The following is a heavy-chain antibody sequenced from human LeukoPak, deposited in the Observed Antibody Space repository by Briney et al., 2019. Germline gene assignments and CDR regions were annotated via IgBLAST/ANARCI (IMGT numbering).Heavy chain of an antibody. D-gene: IGHD6-19*01. CDR3: ARQILYSSGWPIDY. J-gene: IGHJ4*02. Sequence: SETLSLTCAVYGGSFSGYYWSWIRQPPGKGLEWIGSIYYSGSTYYNPSLKSRVTISVDTSKNQFSLKLSSVTAADTAVYYCARQILYSSGWPIDYWGQGTLVTASS. CDR1: GGSFSGYY. CDR2: IYYSGST. V-gene: IGHV4-34*01.